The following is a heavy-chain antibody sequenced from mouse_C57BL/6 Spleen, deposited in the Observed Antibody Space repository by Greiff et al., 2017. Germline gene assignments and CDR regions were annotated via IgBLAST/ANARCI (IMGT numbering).Heavy chain of an antibody. Sequence: QVQLKQSGAELVKPGASVKMSCKASGYTFTTYPIEWMKQNHGKSIEWIGNFHPYNDDTKYNEKFKGKATLTVEKSSSTVYLELSGFTSDDSAVYYCARRCSSGPDYAMDDWGQGTSVTVSS. V-gene: IGHV1-47*01. J-gene: IGHJ4*01. D-gene: IGHD3-2*02. CDR2: FHPYNDDT. CDR3: ARRCSSGPDYAMDD. CDR1: GYTFTTYP.